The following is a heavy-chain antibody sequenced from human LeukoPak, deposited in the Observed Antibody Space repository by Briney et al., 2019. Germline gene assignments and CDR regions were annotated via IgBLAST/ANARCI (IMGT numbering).Heavy chain of an antibody. CDR3: ARLPSCGLDAY. CDR2: IYYSGST. CDR1: GGSISSYY. V-gene: IGHV4-59*08. Sequence: SETLSLTCTVSGGSISSYYWSWIRQPPGKGLEWIGYIYYSGSTNYNPSLKSRVTISVDTSKNQFSLKLSSVTAADTAVYYCARLPSCGLDAYWGQGTLVTVSS. J-gene: IGHJ4*02. D-gene: IGHD2-15*01.